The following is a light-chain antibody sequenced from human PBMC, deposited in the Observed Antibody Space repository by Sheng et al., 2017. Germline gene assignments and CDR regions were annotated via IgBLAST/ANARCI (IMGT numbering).Light chain of an antibody. CDR1: QTVGSY. J-gene: IGKJ1*01. CDR2: GAS. Sequence: EIVLTQSPGILSLSPGERATLSCRASQTVGSYLAWYQQKPGQAPRLLIYGASTRATGIPGRFSGSGSGTEFTLTISSLQPEDFAVYYCQQYSNWPPWTFGQGTKVEIK. V-gene: IGKV3-15*01. CDR3: QQYSNWPPWT.